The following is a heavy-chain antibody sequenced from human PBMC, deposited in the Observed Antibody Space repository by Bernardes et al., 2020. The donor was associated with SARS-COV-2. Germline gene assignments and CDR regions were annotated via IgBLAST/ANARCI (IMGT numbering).Heavy chain of an antibody. D-gene: IGHD3-16*02. CDR2: ISAYNGNT. V-gene: IGHV1-18*04. CDR3: ARDQGIMITFGGVIVRGGMDV. J-gene: IGHJ6*02. Sequence: ASMKVSCKASGYTFTSYGISWVRQAPGQGLEWMGWISAYNGNTNYAQKLQGRVTMTTDTSTSTAYMELRSLRSDDTAVYYCARDQGIMITFGGVIVRGGMDVWGQGTTVTVSS. CDR1: GYTFTSYG.